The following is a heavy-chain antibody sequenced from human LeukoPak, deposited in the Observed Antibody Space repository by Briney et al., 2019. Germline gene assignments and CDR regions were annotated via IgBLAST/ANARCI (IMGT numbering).Heavy chain of an antibody. Sequence: GGSLRLSCAASGFTLSNYAMSWVRQAPGKGLEWVSAISGSGGSTYYADSVKGRFTISRDNSKNTLYLQMNSLRAEDTAVYYCATYSSLNRREFQFWGQGTLLTVSP. CDR1: GFTLSNYA. J-gene: IGHJ1*01. D-gene: IGHD3-22*01. V-gene: IGHV3-23*01. CDR3: ATYSSLNRREFQF. CDR2: ISGSGGST.